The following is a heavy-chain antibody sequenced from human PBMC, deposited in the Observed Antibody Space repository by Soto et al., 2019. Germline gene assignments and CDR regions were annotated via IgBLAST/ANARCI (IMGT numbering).Heavy chain of an antibody. CDR2: IATKPNNYAT. CDR3: VRLYFS. CDR1: GFTFSGSA. D-gene: IGHD2-8*01. Sequence: GWSLRLSCAASGFTFSGSAMHWVRQASGRGLEWVGGIATKPNNYATAYAGSVKGRFTISRDDSKNTAYLQMNSLKIEDTAVYYCVRLYFSWGQGTLVTVSS. V-gene: IGHV3-73*01. J-gene: IGHJ4*02.